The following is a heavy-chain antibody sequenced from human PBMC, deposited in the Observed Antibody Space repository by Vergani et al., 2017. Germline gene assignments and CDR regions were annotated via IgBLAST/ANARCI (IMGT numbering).Heavy chain of an antibody. V-gene: IGHV4-59*01. CDR3: AREKLNYDILTGYYNYGMDV. CDR2: IYYSGST. CDR1: GGSISSYY. J-gene: IGHJ6*02. Sequence: QVQLQESGPGLVKPSETLSLTCTVSGGSISSYYWSWIRQPPGKGLEWIGYIYYSGSTNYNPSLKSRVTISVDPSKNQFSLKLSSVTAADTAVYYCAREKLNYDILTGYYNYGMDVWGQGTTVTVSS. D-gene: IGHD3-9*01.